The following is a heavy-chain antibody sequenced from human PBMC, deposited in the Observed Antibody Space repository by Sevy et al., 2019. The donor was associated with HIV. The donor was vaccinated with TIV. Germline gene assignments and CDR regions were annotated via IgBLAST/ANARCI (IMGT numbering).Heavy chain of an antibody. D-gene: IGHD6-6*01. CDR3: ARRYSRSTGKTFDY. Sequence: ASVKVSCKASGYTFTSYGISWVRQAPGEGLEWMGWISTYNGNTNYAQKLQGRVTMTTDTSTRTAYMELRSLRSDETAVYYCARRYSRSTGKTFDYWGQGTLVTVSS. J-gene: IGHJ4*02. V-gene: IGHV1-18*01. CDR2: ISTYNGNT. CDR1: GYTFTSYG.